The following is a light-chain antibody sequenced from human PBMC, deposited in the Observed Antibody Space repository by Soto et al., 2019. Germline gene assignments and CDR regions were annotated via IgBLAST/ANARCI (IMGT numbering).Light chain of an antibody. CDR3: QQYNNWPPPWT. Sequence: EIVMTQSPATLSVSPGERATLSCRASQSVSSNLAWYQQKPGQAPRLLIYGASTRATDIPARFSGSGSGTEFTLTISSLQSGDFAVYYCQQYNNWPPPWTFGQGTKVDIK. V-gene: IGKV3-15*01. CDR1: QSVSSN. J-gene: IGKJ1*01. CDR2: GAS.